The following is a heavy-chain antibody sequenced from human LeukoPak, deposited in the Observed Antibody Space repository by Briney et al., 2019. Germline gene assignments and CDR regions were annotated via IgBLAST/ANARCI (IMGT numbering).Heavy chain of an antibody. CDR1: GYTFTSYG. CDR2: ISAYNGNT. V-gene: IGHV1-18*01. D-gene: IGHD5-24*01. CDR3: ARDTSRWLQSQRFDY. J-gene: IGHJ4*02. Sequence: ASVKVSCKASGYTFTSYGISWVRQAPGQGLEWMGWISAYNGNTNYAQKLQGRVTMTTDTSTSTAYMELRSLRSDDTAVYYCARDTSRWLQSQRFDYWGQGTLVTVSS.